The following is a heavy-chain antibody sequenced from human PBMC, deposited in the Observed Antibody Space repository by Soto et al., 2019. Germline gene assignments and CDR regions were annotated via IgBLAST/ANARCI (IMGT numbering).Heavy chain of an antibody. CDR2: ISYDGSNK. V-gene: IGHV3-30*18. J-gene: IGHJ4*02. D-gene: IGHD6-19*01. CDR3: AKQTGYSSGWYSVLEYYFDY. CDR1: GFTFSSYG. Sequence: GSLRLSCAASGFTFSSYGMHWVRQAPGKGLEWVAVISYDGSNKYYAGSVKGRFTISRDNSKNTLYLQMNSLRAEDTAVYYCAKQTGYSSGWYSVLEYYFDYWGQGTLVTVSS.